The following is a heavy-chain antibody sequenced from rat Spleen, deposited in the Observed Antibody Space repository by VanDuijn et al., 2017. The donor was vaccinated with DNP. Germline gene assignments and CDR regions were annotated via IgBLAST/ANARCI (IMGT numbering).Heavy chain of an antibody. D-gene: IGHD5-1*01. V-gene: IGHV5-31*01. J-gene: IGHJ2*01. CDR2: ITHTGDNT. CDR1: GFTFSDYY. CDR3: TREKTGRD. Sequence: EVLLVESDGGLVQPGRSLKLSCAVSGFTFSDYYMTWIRQAPGKGLEWVASITHTGDNTYYPDSVKGRFTISRDNAKSTLYLQMNSLRSEDTATYYCTREKTGRDWGQGVMVTVSS.